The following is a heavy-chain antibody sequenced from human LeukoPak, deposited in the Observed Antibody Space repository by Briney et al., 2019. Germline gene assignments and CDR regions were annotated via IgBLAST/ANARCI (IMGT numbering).Heavy chain of an antibody. V-gene: IGHV3-30-3*01. Sequence: PGGSLRLSCAASGFTFSSYAMHWVRQAPGKGLEWVAVISYDGSNKYYADSVKGRFTISRDNSKNTLYLQMNSLRAEDTAVYYCAREEYSSSWFGDYWGQGTLVTVSS. J-gene: IGHJ4*02. D-gene: IGHD6-13*01. CDR1: GFTFSSYA. CDR3: AREEYSSSWFGDY. CDR2: ISYDGSNK.